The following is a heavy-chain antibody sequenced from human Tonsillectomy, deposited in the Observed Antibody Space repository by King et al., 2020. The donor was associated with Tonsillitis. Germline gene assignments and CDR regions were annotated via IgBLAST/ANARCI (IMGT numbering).Heavy chain of an antibody. V-gene: IGHV3-30*18. CDR2: ISYDGSNK. CDR1: GFTFSSYG. J-gene: IGHJ4*02. Sequence: VQLVESGGGVVKPGRSLRLSCAASGFTFSSYGMHWVRQAPGKGLEWVAVISYDGSNKYYADSVKGRFTISRDNSKNTLYLQMNSLRAEDTAVYYCAKGRMAVAGLLFDYWGQGTLVTVSS. CDR3: AKGRMAVAGLLFDY. D-gene: IGHD6-19*01.